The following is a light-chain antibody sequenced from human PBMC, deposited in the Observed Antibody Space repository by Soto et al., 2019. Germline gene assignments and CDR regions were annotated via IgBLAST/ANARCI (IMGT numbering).Light chain of an antibody. J-gene: IGLJ2*01. V-gene: IGLV2-23*01. CDR2: EGS. Sequence: QSALTQPASVSGSPGQSITISCTGTSSDVGSYNLVSWYQQHPGKAPKLMIYEGSKRPSGVSNRFSGSKSGNTACLTISGLQAEDEADYYCCSYAGSSTYVVFGGGTKVTFL. CDR3: CSYAGSSTYVV. CDR1: SSDVGSYNL.